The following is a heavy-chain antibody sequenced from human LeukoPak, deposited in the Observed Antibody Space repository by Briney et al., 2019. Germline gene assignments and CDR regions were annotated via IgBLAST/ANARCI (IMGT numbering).Heavy chain of an antibody. V-gene: IGHV4-39*01. CDR3: ARGLAYYDILTGFSYHYYFDY. CDR2: IYYSGST. D-gene: IGHD3-9*01. Sequence: PSETLSLTCTVSGGSTSSSSYYWGWIRQPPGKGLEWIGSIYYSGSTYYNPSLKSRVTISVDTSKNQFSLKLSSVTAADTAVYYCARGLAYYDILTGFSYHYYFDYWGQGTLVTVSS. CDR1: GGSTSSSSYY. J-gene: IGHJ4*02.